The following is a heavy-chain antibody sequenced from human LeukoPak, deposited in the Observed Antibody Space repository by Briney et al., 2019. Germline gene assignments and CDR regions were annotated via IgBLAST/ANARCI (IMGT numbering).Heavy chain of an antibody. V-gene: IGHV3-23*01. J-gene: IGHJ3*01. D-gene: IGHD4-17*01. Sequence: GGSLRLSCAASGFTFSNYAMSWVRQAPGRGLEWVSTVIITGVSTYYADSLKGQFTISRDNSKNTLYLQMNSLRAEDTAVYYCARNMTSVTTGGDAFDLWGQATMVTVSS. CDR3: ARNMTSVTTGGDAFDL. CDR1: GFTFSNYA. CDR2: VIITGVST.